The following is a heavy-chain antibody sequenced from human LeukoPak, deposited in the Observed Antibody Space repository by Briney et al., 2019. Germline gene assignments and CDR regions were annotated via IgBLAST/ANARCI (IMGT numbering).Heavy chain of an antibody. J-gene: IGHJ6*03. CDR1: GGSFNGYY. CDR3: ARGLREFGYYYYHMDV. CDR2: IIHSGRT. V-gene: IGHV4-34*01. Sequence: SETLSLTCAVYGGSFNGYYWSWIRQPPGKGLEWIGEIIHSGRTNYNPSLKSRVTISVDTSKNQFSLRLSSVTAADTAVYYCARGLREFGYYYYHMDVWGKGTTVTVSS. D-gene: IGHD3-10*01.